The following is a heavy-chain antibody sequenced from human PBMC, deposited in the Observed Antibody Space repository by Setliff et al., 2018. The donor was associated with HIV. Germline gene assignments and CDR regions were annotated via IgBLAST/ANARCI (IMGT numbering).Heavy chain of an antibody. V-gene: IGHV4-4*09. J-gene: IGHJ5*02. CDR1: GGSISGHH. CDR3: ARHSGVASPNWFDP. D-gene: IGHD3-10*01. CDR2: IYSSGST. Sequence: SETLSLTCTVSGGSISGHHWSWIRQPPGRGLEWIGYIYSSGSTNFNPPLQSRVTISVDTSKNQFSLKLSSVTAADTAVYYCARHSGVASPNWFDPWGQGTLVTVSS.